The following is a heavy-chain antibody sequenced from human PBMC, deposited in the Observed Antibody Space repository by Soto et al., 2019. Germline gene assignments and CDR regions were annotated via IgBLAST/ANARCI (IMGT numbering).Heavy chain of an antibody. J-gene: IGHJ4*02. CDR1: GFSLSTSGMC. Sequence: SGPTLVNPTENLTLTCTFSGFSLSTSGMCVSWIRQPPGEALEWLARIDWDGDEKYSTSLKTRLTISKDTSKNQVVLTMANMDPVDTATYYCARIDMAARPGTFDYWGQGTLVTVSS. CDR3: ARIDMAARPGTFDY. D-gene: IGHD6-6*01. V-gene: IGHV2-70*11. CDR2: IDWDGDE.